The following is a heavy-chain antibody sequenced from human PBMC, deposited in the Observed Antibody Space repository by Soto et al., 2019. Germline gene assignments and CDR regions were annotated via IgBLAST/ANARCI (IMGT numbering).Heavy chain of an antibody. J-gene: IGHJ6*02. CDR2: IIPIFGTA. D-gene: IGHD3-3*01. V-gene: IGHV1-69*06. CDR3: ATAIFGVVSEYYYYYGMDV. Sequence: SSVKVSCKASGGTFSSYAISWVRQAPGQGLEWMGGIIPIFGTANYAQKFQGRVTITADKSTSTAYMELSSLRSEDTAVYYCATAIFGVVSEYYYYYGMDVWGQGTTVTVSS. CDR1: GGTFSSYA.